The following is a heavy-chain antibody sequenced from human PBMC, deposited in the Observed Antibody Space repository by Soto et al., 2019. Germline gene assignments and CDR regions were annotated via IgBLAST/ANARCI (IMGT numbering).Heavy chain of an antibody. Sequence: GGSLRLSCAASGFTFSSYGMHWVRQAPGKGLEWVAVIWYDGSNKYYADSVKGRFTISRDNSKNTLYLQMNSLRAEDTAVYYCAREGIYNGNDEALSGMDVWGQGTTVTVSS. CDR1: GFTFSSYG. CDR2: IWYDGSNK. J-gene: IGHJ6*02. CDR3: AREGIYNGNDEALSGMDV. D-gene: IGHD1-20*01. V-gene: IGHV3-33*01.